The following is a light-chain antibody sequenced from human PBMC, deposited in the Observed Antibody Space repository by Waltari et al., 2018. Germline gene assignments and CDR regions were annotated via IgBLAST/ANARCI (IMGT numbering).Light chain of an antibody. CDR2: DDS. CDR1: ILGVPT. J-gene: IGLJ3*02. Sequence: SVVLIQPPSVSVAPGQTATITCVGPILGVPTVHRYQQKPGQAPLLVSSDDSDRPSGIPERLSGSNSGNTATLTIDRAEAGDEADYYCQVWDGSNDLWVFGGGTKLTVL. V-gene: IGLV3-21*02. CDR3: QVWDGSNDLWV.